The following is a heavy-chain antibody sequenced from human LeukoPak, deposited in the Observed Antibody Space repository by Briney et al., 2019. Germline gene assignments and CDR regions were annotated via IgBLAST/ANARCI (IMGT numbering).Heavy chain of an antibody. CDR2: ICGSGGST. CDR3: AKKPQWLVRGSSGSYFDY. V-gene: IGHV3-23*01. CDR1: GLTFSSYA. D-gene: IGHD6-19*01. J-gene: IGHJ4*02. Sequence: PGGSLRLSCAASGLTFSSYAMSWVRQAPGGGLEWVLAICGSGGSTYYADSVKGRFTISRDNSKNTLYLQMNSLRAEDTAVYYCAKKPQWLVRGSSGSYFDYWGQGTLVTVSS.